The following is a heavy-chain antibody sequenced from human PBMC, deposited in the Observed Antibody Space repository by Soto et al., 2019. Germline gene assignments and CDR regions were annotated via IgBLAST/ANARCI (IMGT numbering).Heavy chain of an antibody. CDR1: GFSFSGYW. J-gene: IGHJ4*02. Sequence: EVQLVESGGGLVQPGGSLRLSCATSGFSFSGYWIRWVRQAPGKGLVWVSHIDGDGSSTYYADSVKGRFTISRDYAKNTLYVQVNSLRVDDTAVYYCAIGCANNCGHVYDWGEAAPVTVSA. V-gene: IGHV3-74*01. CDR3: AIGCANNCGHVYD. CDR2: IDGDGSST. D-gene: IGHD2-21*01.